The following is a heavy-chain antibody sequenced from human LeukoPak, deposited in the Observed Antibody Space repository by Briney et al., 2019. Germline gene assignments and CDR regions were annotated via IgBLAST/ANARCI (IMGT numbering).Heavy chain of an antibody. CDR2: ISISGDVT. CDR1: GFTFSSHA. D-gene: IGHD4/OR15-4a*01. J-gene: IGHJ4*02. V-gene: IGHV3-23*01. Sequence: QPGGSLRLSCAVSGFTFSSHAMTWVRHAPGKGLEWVSGISISGDVTYYADSVQGRFIISRDNSKNTVYLQMDSLRVDDTAVYYCANEEVPNDYWGQGTLVTVSS. CDR3: ANEEVPNDY.